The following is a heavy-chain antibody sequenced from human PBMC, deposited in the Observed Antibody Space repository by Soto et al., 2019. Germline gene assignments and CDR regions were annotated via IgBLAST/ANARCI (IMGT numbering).Heavy chain of an antibody. V-gene: IGHV3-30-3*01. CDR2: ISYDGSNK. Sequence: GGSLRLSCAASGFTFSSYAMHWVRQAPGKGLEWVAVISYDGSNKYYADSVKGRFTISRDNSKNTLYLQMNSLRAEDTAVYYCARDRGIYYYYGMDVWGQGTTVTVSS. CDR1: GFTFSSYA. CDR3: ARDRGIYYYYGMDV. D-gene: IGHD3-10*01. J-gene: IGHJ6*02.